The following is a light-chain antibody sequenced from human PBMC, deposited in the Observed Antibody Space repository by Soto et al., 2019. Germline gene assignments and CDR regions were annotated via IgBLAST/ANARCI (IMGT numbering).Light chain of an antibody. CDR1: QNIYYN. J-gene: IGKJ1*01. CDR3: LQYHNLWA. V-gene: IGKV3-15*01. CDR2: RAS. Sequence: MTQSPSTLSASVGDRVTITCRASQNIYYNVAWYQHRPGQAPRLLIYRASTRAPGVPARFSGSGSGTEFTLTISSLQPEDFTVYSCLQYHNLWALGQGTKVEI.